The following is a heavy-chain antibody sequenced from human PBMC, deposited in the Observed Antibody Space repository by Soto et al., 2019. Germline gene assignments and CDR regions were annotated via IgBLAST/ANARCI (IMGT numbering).Heavy chain of an antibody. Sequence: GGSLRLSCAASGFTFSSYAMHWVRQAPGKGLEWVAVISYDGSNKYYADSVKGRFTISRDNSKNTLYLQMNSLRAEDTAVYYCARDREPLRFFFDYWGQGTLVTVSS. J-gene: IGHJ4*02. CDR1: GFTFSSYA. V-gene: IGHV3-30-3*01. D-gene: IGHD4-17*01. CDR3: ARDREPLRFFFDY. CDR2: ISYDGSNK.